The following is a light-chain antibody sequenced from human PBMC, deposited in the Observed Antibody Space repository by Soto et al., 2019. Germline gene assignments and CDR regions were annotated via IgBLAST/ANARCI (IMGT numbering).Light chain of an antibody. CDR3: QQYNNWWT. CDR2: GAS. J-gene: IGKJ1*01. CDR1: QSVSTS. V-gene: IGKV3-15*01. Sequence: EIVMTQSPATLSASPGERATLSCRASQSVSTSLAWYQQKPGQAPRLLISGASNRATGVPARFSGSGSETEFTLTISSLQSEDFAVYYCQQYNNWWTFGQGTKVEIK.